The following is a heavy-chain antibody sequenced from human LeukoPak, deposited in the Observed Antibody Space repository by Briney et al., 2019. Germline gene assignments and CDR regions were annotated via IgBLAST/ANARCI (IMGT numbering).Heavy chain of an antibody. CDR2: IYYSGST. J-gene: IGHJ4*02. V-gene: IGHV4-39*07. D-gene: IGHD6-13*01. Sequence: PSETLSLTCTVSGGPISSSSYYWGWIRQPPGKRLEWIGSIYYSGSTYYNPSLKSRVTISVDTSKNQFSLKLSSVTAADTAVYYCARDPLNIRPGIAAAGARVFDYWGQGTLVTVSS. CDR3: ARDPLNIRPGIAAAGARVFDY. CDR1: GGPISSSSYY.